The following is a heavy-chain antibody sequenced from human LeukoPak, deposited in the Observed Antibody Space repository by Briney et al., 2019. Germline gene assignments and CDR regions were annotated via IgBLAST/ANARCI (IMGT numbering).Heavy chain of an antibody. J-gene: IGHJ4*02. Sequence: SETLSLTCTVSGGSISSYYWSWIRQPPGKGLEWIGEINHSGSTNYNPSLKSRVTISVDTSKNQFSLKLSSVTAADTAVYYCASSRQSDDFWSGYYSPSFDYWGQGTLVTVSS. V-gene: IGHV4-34*01. CDR2: INHSGST. CDR3: ASSRQSDDFWSGYYSPSFDY. D-gene: IGHD3-3*01. CDR1: GGSISSYY.